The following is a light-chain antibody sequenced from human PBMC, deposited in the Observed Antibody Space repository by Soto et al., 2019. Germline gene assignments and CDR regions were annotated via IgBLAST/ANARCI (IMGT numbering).Light chain of an antibody. V-gene: IGLV2-14*01. CDR2: DVS. Sequence: QSVLTQPASVSESPGQWITIPCTGTSSDVGGYNYVSWYQQHPGKAPKLMIYDVSNWPSGVSSRFSGSKSGNTASLTISGLQAEDEADYYCSSYTSSSTIVFGTGTKVTVL. CDR1: SSDVGGYNY. CDR3: SSYTSSSTIV. J-gene: IGLJ1*01.